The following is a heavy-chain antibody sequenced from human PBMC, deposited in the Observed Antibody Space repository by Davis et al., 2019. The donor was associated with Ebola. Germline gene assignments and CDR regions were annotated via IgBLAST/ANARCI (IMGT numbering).Heavy chain of an antibody. J-gene: IGHJ6*03. D-gene: IGHD2-21*01. CDR1: GITFRSYW. V-gene: IGHV3-23*01. CDR3: AKSGIVVTTVLGSYYYYYMDV. CDR2: ISGSGGTT. Sequence: PGGSLRLSCAVSGITFRSYWMSWVRQAPGKGLEWVAAISGSGGTTYYSDSVKGRFTISRDNSKNTLSLQMNSLRAKDTAVYYCAKSGIVVTTVLGSYYYYYMDVWGKGTTVTVSS.